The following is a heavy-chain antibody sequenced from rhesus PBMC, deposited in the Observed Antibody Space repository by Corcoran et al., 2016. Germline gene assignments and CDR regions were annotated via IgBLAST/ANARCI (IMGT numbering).Heavy chain of an antibody. CDR1: GISLSTRGMG. D-gene: IGHD2-39*01. V-gene: IGHV2-174*02. Sequence: QVTLKESGPALVKPTPTLTLNCNFSGISLSTRGMGVGWIRQPSRKTLECLAHIYWDDDKRYSTSLKSRRAISKDASKNQVVLTMTNMNPMDTATYYCARRPILTDSRFDVWGPGVLVTVAS. CDR2: IYWDDDK. CDR3: ARRPILTDSRFDV. J-gene: IGHJ5-1*01.